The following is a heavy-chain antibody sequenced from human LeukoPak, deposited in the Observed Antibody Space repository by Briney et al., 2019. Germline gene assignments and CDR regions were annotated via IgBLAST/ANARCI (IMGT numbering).Heavy chain of an antibody. CDR3: ARDWGYYDSSGSFGY. Sequence: GASVKVSCKASGYTFTGYYMHWVRQAPGQGLEWMGWINPNSGGTNYAQKFQGRVTMTRDTSISTAYMELSRLRSDDTAVYYCARDWGYYDSSGSFGYWGQGTLVTVSS. CDR1: GYTFTGYY. V-gene: IGHV1-2*02. D-gene: IGHD3-22*01. CDR2: INPNSGGT. J-gene: IGHJ4*02.